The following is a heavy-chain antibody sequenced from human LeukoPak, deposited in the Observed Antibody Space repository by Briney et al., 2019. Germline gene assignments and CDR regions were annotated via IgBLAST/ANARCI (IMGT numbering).Heavy chain of an antibody. V-gene: IGHV4-59*12. J-gene: IGHJ4*02. CDR3: ARRSGWHYYFDY. D-gene: IGHD6-19*01. CDR2: IYYSGST. CDR1: GGSISSYY. Sequence: SETLSLTCTVSGGSISSYYWSWIRQPPGKGLEWIGYIYYSGSTNYNPSLKSRVTISVDTSKNQFSLKLSSVTAADTAVYYCARRSGWHYYFDYWGQGTLVTVSS.